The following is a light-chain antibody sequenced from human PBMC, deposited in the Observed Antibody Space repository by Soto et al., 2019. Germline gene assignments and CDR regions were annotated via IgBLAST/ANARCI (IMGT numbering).Light chain of an antibody. Sequence: QSVLTQPASVSGSPGQSITVSCTGTTSDVGGYNSVSWYQQHPGKVPKLMIYDVSNRPSGVSNRFSGSKSGNTASLTISGLQAEDEADYYCSSYTSSSTLGFGTGTKVTVL. CDR1: TSDVGGYNS. CDR2: DVS. J-gene: IGLJ1*01. CDR3: SSYTSSSTLG. V-gene: IGLV2-14*01.